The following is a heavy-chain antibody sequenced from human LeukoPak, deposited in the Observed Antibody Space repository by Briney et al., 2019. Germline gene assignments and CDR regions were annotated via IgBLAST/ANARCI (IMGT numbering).Heavy chain of an antibody. J-gene: IGHJ4*02. CDR2: INTNSGGT. D-gene: IGHD3-22*01. CDR1: GYTFTGYY. V-gene: IGHV1-2*02. Sequence: GASVKVSCKASGYTFTGYYMHWVRQAPGQGLEWMGWINTNSGGTNYAQKFQGRVNMTRDTSISTAYMELSRLRCDDTAVYYCARGDYWESSGYYYWGQGTLVSVSS. CDR3: ARGDYWESSGYYY.